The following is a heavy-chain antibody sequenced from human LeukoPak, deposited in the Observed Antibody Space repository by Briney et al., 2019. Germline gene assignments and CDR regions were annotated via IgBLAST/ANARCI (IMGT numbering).Heavy chain of an antibody. J-gene: IGHJ4*02. Sequence: GRSLRLSCAASGFTFSSYSMNWVRQAPGKGLEWVSSISSSSSYIYYADSVKGRFTISRDNAKNTLHLQMNSLRAEDTAVYYCAASLGPLTEYWGQGTLVTVSS. D-gene: IGHD7-27*01. V-gene: IGHV3-21*01. CDR2: ISSSSSYI. CDR3: AASLGPLTEY. CDR1: GFTFSSYS.